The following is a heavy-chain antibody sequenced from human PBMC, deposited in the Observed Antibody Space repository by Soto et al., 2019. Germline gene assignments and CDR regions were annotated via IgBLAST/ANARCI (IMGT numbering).Heavy chain of an antibody. CDR1: GYTFTSYD. V-gene: IGHV1-8*01. CDR2: MNPNSGNT. CDR3: ARGRRKESRGKRLTDDY. Sequence: QVQPVQSGAEVKKPGASVKVSCKASGYTFTSYDINWVRQATGQGLEWMGWMNPNSGNTGYAQKFQGRVTMTRNTSISTAYMELSSLRSEDTAVYYCARGRRKESRGKRLTDDYWGQGTLVTVSS. J-gene: IGHJ4*02. D-gene: IGHD3-16*01.